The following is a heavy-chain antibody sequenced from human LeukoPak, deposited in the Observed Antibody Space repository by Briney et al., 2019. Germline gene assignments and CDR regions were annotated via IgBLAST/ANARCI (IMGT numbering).Heavy chain of an antibody. V-gene: IGHV3-21*01. CDR1: GFTLSTYS. J-gene: IGHJ4*02. D-gene: IGHD2-2*01. CDR3: ARDRYPAAREFDY. Sequence: GGSLRLSCTVSGFTLSTYSLNWVRRAPGKSLEWVSLMTNSRSYYADSVKGRFTISRDNAKNTLYLQMNNLRAEDTAMYYCARDRYPAAREFDYWGQGTLVTVSS. CDR2: MTNSRSY.